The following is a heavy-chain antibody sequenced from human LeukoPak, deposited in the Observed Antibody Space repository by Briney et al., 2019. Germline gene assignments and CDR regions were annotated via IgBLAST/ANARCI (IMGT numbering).Heavy chain of an antibody. CDR3: ARHFNYDILTGSKPYYFDY. D-gene: IGHD3-9*01. CDR1: GDSISSSSSY. J-gene: IGHJ4*02. Sequence: PSETLSLTCTVSGDSISSSSSYWGWIRQPPGEGLEWIGSIYYSGSTYYNTSLKSRVTISVDTSKNQFSLRLNSVTAADTAVYYCARHFNYDILTGSKPYYFDYWGQGTLVTVSS. CDR2: IYYSGST. V-gene: IGHV4-39*01.